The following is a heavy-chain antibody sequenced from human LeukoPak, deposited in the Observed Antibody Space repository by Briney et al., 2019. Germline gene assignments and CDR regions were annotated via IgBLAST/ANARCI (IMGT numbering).Heavy chain of an antibody. V-gene: IGHV3-30-3*01. CDR2: ISYDGSNK. CDR1: GFTFSRNA. D-gene: IGHD1-26*01. J-gene: IGHJ4*02. Sequence: PGGSLRLSCAASGFTFSRNAMHWVRQAPGKGLEWVAVISYDGSNKYYADSVKGRFTISRDNSKNTLFLQMNSLRAEDTAVYSCAREYLGAVYFDYWGQGTLVTVSS. CDR3: AREYLGAVYFDY.